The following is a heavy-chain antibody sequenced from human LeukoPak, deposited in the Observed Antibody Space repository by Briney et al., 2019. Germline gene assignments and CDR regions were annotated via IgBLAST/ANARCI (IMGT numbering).Heavy chain of an antibody. Sequence: NPGGSLRLSCAASGFTFSDYYMSWIRQAPGKGLEWVSYISSSSSYKNYADSVKGRFTISRDNAKNSLYLQMTRLRAEDTAVYYCARRFWYAFDIWGQGTMVTVSS. CDR3: ARRFWYAFDI. CDR2: ISSSSSYK. J-gene: IGHJ3*02. D-gene: IGHD3-3*01. CDR1: GFTFSDYY. V-gene: IGHV3-11*03.